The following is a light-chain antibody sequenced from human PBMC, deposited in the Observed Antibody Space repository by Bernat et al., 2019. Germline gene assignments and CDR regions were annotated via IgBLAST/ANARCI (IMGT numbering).Light chain of an antibody. V-gene: IGKV3-11*01. CDR1: QSVSRN. CDR2: AAS. CDR3: QQRNNWPLT. J-gene: IGKJ4*01. Sequence: EIVLTQSPVTLSLPPGERATLSCRASQSVSRNLAWYQQKPGQAPRLLIDAASNRATGVPARFSGSGSGTDFTLTISSLEPEDFALYYCQQRNNWPLTVGGGTRVEIK.